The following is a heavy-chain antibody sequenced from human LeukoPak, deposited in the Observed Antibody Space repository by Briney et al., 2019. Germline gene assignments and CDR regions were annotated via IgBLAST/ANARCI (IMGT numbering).Heavy chain of an antibody. CDR2: IYHSGST. J-gene: IGHJ5*02. D-gene: IGHD6-13*01. CDR3: AREWRSGSSSS. CDR1: GGSISSGGYY. V-gene: IGHV4-30-2*01. Sequence: PSQTLSLTRTVSGGSISSGGYYWSWIRQPPGKGLEWIGYIYHSGSTYYNPSLKSRVTISVDRSKNQFSLKLSSVTAADTAVYYCAREWRSGSSSSWGQGTLVTVSS.